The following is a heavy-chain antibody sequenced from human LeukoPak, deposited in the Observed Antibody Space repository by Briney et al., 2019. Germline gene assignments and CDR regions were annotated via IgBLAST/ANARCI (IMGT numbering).Heavy chain of an antibody. CDR2: INAGNGNT. J-gene: IGHJ4*02. D-gene: IGHD2-2*01. CDR1: GYTFTSYA. Sequence: RASVKVSCKASGYTFTSYAMHWVRQAPGQRPEWMGWINAGNGNTKYSQKFQGRVTITRDTSASTAYMELSGLRPEDTAVYYCARVQSAYCSSSSCYGGYFDYWGQGTLVTVSS. CDR3: ARVQSAYCSSSSCYGGYFDY. V-gene: IGHV1-3*01.